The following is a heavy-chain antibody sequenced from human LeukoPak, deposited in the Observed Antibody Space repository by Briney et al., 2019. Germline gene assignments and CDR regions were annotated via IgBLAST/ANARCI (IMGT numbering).Heavy chain of an antibody. V-gene: IGHV3-23*01. Sequence: GGSLRLSCAASGFTFSSYGMSWVRQAPGKGLEWVSAISGSGGSTYYADSVKGRFTISRDNSKNTLYLQMNSLRAEDTAVYYCARDAFSTPSHPMRVLGYWGQGTLVTVSS. D-gene: IGHD3-16*01. CDR1: GFTFSSYG. CDR2: ISGSGGST. J-gene: IGHJ4*02. CDR3: ARDAFSTPSHPMRVLGY.